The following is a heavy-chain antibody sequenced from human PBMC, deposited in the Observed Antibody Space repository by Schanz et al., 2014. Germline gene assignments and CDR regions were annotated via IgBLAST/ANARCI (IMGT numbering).Heavy chain of an antibody. Sequence: EVQLVESGGGLVQPGGSLRLSCAASGFTFSNYWIHWVRQAPGKGLVWVSRIDADGNSTSYADSVKGRFTISRDNAKTSLDLHMNSLTAEDTAVYYCATENWWTVEKWGQGTLVTVSS. D-gene: IGHD2-15*01. CDR1: GFTFSNYW. CDR3: ATENWWTVEK. CDR2: IDADGNST. J-gene: IGHJ4*02. V-gene: IGHV3-74*01.